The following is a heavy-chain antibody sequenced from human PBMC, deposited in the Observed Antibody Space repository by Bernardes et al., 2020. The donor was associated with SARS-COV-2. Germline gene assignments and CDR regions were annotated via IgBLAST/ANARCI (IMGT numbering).Heavy chain of an antibody. CDR1: GLTVSISQ. D-gene: IGHD1-26*01. Sequence: GGSLRLSCAASGLTVSISQMSWFRQAPGKGLEWVSLIYTDGSDYYADSVTRRFTISRDNSKNTLYHQMNSLRAEDTAVYFCVREKVQSEPPTRYDYWGQGTLVTVSS. CDR3: VREKVQSEPPTRYDY. V-gene: IGHV3-53*01. CDR2: IYTDGSD. J-gene: IGHJ4*02.